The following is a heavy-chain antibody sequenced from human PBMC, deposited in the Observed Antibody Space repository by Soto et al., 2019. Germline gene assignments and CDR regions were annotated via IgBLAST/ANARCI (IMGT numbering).Heavy chain of an antibody. D-gene: IGHD3-9*01. Sequence: GGSLRLSCAASGFTFTSYNMNWVRQAPGKGLEWVSYISTRRGTIYYADFVKGRFTISRDNAKNSLYLEMNSLRDDDKAVYYCARGILDYSYGMDVWGQGTTVTVSS. CDR1: GFTFTSYN. CDR2: ISTRRGTI. CDR3: ARGILDYSYGMDV. V-gene: IGHV3-48*02. J-gene: IGHJ6*02.